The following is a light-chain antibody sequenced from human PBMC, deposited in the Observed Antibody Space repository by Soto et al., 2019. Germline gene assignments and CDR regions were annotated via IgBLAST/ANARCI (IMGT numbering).Light chain of an antibody. J-gene: IGKJ5*01. Sequence: DIVLTQSPGTLSLSPGDRATLSCRASQSVRTYLAWYQQKPGQAPRLLIYGASTRATGIPARFSGSGSGTEFTLTISSLQSEDFAVYYCQQYKNWPPITFGQGSRLEIK. CDR1: QSVRTY. CDR2: GAS. V-gene: IGKV3-15*01. CDR3: QQYKNWPPIT.